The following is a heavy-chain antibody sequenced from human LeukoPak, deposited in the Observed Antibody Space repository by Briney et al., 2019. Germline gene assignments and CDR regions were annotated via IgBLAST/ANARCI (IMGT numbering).Heavy chain of an antibody. CDR1: GGSISSYY. V-gene: IGHV4-59*01. D-gene: IGHD5-18*01. CDR3: ARVAGYSYGYSYYYYYMDV. J-gene: IGHJ6*03. CDR2: IYYSGST. Sequence: SETLSLTCTVSGGSISSYYWSWIRQPPGKGLEWIGYIYYSGSTNYNPSLKSRVTISVDTSKNQFSLKLSSVTAADTAVYYCARVAGYSYGYSYYYYYMDVWGKGTTVTVSS.